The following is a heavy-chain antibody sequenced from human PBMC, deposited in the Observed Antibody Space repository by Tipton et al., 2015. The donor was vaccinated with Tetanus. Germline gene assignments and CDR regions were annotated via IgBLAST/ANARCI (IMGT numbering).Heavy chain of an antibody. V-gene: IGHV4-59*01. D-gene: IGHD3-16*02. J-gene: IGHJ4*02. CDR3: ARASLPYDYVWGSYRTPGYFDY. CDR1: GGSISSYY. CDR2: IYYSGST. Sequence: GLVKPSETLSLTCTVSGGSISSYYWSWIRQPPGKGLEWIGYIYYSGSTNYNPSLKSRVTISVDTSKNQFSLKLSSVTAADTAVYYCARASLPYDYVWGSYRTPGYFDYWGQGTLVTVSS.